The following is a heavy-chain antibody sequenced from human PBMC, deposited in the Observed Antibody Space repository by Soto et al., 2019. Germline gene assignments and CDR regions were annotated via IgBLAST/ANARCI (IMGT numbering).Heavy chain of an antibody. J-gene: IGHJ4*02. Sequence: WETLSITCTVSGGSIGSYYWSWIRQPPGKGLEWIGYIYYSGSTNYNPSLKSRVTISVDTSKNQFSLKLSSVTAADTAVYYCARDAQSFFWSGYYTRRNYFDYWGQGTLVTVSS. CDR2: IYYSGST. V-gene: IGHV4-59*12. CDR1: GGSIGSYY. CDR3: ARDAQSFFWSGYYTRRNYFDY. D-gene: IGHD3-3*01.